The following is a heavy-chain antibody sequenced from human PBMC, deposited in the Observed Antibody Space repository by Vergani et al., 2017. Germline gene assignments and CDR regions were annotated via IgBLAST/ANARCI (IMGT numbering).Heavy chain of an antibody. V-gene: IGHV3-74*02. Sequence: EVQLVESGGGLVQPGGSLRLSCAASGFTFSSYWMHWVRQAPGKGLVWVSRINSDGSSTSCADSVKGRFTISRDNAKNTLYLQMNSLRAEDTAVYYCARGGEGSSPRKYYYYGMDVWGQGTTVTVSS. CDR3: ARGGEGSSPRKYYYYGMDV. CDR2: INSDGSST. CDR1: GFTFSSYW. D-gene: IGHD6-13*01. J-gene: IGHJ6*02.